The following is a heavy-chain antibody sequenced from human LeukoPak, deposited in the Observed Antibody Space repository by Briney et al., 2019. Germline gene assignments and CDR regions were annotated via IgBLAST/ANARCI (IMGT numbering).Heavy chain of an antibody. CDR3: AKVGARLRFLEWLSASWFDP. V-gene: IGHV3-23*01. CDR2: ISGSGGST. D-gene: IGHD3-3*01. J-gene: IGHJ5*02. CDR1: GFTFSSYA. Sequence: GGSLRLSCAASGFTFSSYAMSWVRQAPGKGLEWVPAISGSGGSTYYADSVKGRFTISRDNSKNTLYLQMNSLRAEDTAVYYCAKVGARLRFLEWLSASWFDPWGQGTLVTVSS.